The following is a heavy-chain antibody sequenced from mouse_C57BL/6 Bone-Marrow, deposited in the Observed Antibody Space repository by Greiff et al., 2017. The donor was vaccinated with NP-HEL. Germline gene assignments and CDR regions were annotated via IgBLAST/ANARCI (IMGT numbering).Heavy chain of an antibody. J-gene: IGHJ4*01. CDR2: INPNNGGT. CDR1: GYTFTDYN. CDR3: AGYSNYVYYAMDY. V-gene: IGHV1-22*01. D-gene: IGHD2-5*01. Sequence: EVQLHQSGPELVKPGASVKMSCKASGYTFTDYNMHWVKQSHGKSLEWIGYINPNNGGTSYNQKFKGKATLTVNKSSSTAYMELRSLTSEDSAVYYCAGYSNYVYYAMDYWGQGTSVTVSS.